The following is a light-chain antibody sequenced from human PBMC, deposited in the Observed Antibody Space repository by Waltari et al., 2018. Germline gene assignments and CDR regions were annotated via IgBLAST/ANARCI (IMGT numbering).Light chain of an antibody. Sequence: QTVVTQEPSFSVSPGGTVTLTCGLSSAPASPNYYPSWYQQTPCQAPRTLLYNTDTRSSGVPDRFSGSILANKAALTITGAQADDESDYYCVLYMGSGISVFGGGTKLTVL. CDR2: NTD. V-gene: IGLV8-61*01. J-gene: IGLJ2*01. CDR3: VLYMGSGISV. CDR1: SAPASPNYY.